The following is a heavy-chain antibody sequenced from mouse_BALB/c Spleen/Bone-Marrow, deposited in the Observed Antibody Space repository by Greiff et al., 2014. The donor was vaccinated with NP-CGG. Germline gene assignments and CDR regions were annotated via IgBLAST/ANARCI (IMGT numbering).Heavy chain of an antibody. V-gene: IGHV1S81*02. CDR1: GYTFTTYW. D-gene: IGHD2-1*01. Sequence: QVQLQQSGAELVKPGASVKLSCKASGYTFTTYWMQWVKQRPGQGLEWIGEINPSNGRTNYNEKFKRKATLTVDKSSSTAYMQLSSLTSEDPAVYYCARGDGKYAFAYWGQGTLVTVSA. CDR2: INPSNGRT. CDR3: ARGDGKYAFAY. J-gene: IGHJ3*01.